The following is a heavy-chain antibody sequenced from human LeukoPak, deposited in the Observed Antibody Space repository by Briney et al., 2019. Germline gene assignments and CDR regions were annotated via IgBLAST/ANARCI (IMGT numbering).Heavy chain of an antibody. CDR2: ISAYNGNT. D-gene: IGHD2-15*01. CDR3: ARVGGCSGGSCYHYYYYYYMDV. V-gene: IGHV1-18*01. Sequence: ASVKVSCKASGYTFTSYGISWVRQAPGQGLEWMGWISAYNGNTNYAQKFQGRVTITTDESTSTAYRELSSLRSEDTAVYYCARVGGCSGGSCYHYYYYYYMDVWGKGATVTVSS. CDR1: GYTFTSYG. J-gene: IGHJ6*03.